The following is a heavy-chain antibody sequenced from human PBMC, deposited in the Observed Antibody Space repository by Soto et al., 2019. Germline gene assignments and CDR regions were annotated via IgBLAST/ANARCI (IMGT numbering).Heavy chain of an antibody. D-gene: IGHD3-3*01. V-gene: IGHV3-53*01. Sequence: EVLLVGSGGGLIQPGGSLRLSCAASGFTVTHTYMSWVRQAPGKGLEWVSVVYIDGSTNYADSVKGRFTISRDNSNNTVYLQMNSLRADDTAVYYCAREPLWSGSLPLDAFDIWGQGTVVTVSS. CDR1: GFTVTHTY. CDR3: AREPLWSGSLPLDAFDI. J-gene: IGHJ3*02. CDR2: VYIDGST.